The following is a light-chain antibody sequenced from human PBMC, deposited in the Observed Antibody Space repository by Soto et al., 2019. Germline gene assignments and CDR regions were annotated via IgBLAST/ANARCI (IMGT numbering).Light chain of an antibody. CDR3: AAWDDSLNGYV. CDR2: GNN. J-gene: IGLJ1*01. CDR1: GSNIGSNT. V-gene: IGLV1-44*01. Sequence: QSLLTQPPSVSGTPGQRVTISCSGGGSNIGSNTVNWFQHLPGTAPKLLIYGNNQRPSGVPDRFSGSKPGTSASLAISGLQSADEADYYCAAWDDSLNGYVFGTGTKLTVL.